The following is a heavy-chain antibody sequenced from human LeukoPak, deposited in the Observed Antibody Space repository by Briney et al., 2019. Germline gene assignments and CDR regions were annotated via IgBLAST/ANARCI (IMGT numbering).Heavy chain of an antibody. CDR3: ARDRWGGSLDY. V-gene: IGHV4-59*11. CDR1: GGSISSHY. CDR2: IYYNENT. J-gene: IGHJ4*02. D-gene: IGHD1-26*01. Sequence: SETLSLTCTVSGGSISSHYWSWIRQPPGKGLEWIGYIYYNENTKYNPSLKGRATISVDTSKNQFSLHVSSVTAADTAVYYCARDRWGGSLDYWGQGTLVTVST.